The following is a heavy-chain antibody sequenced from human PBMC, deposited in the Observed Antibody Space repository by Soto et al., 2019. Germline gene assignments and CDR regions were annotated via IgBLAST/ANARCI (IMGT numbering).Heavy chain of an antibody. Sequence: EVQLLESGGGLVQPGGSLRLSCAASGFTFISYAMSWVRQAPGKGLEWVSAISGSGGSTYYADSVKGRFTISRDNSKNTLYLQMNSLTVDDTAVYYCAKDMWFDPWGRGTLVTISS. J-gene: IGHJ5*02. CDR1: GFTFISYA. CDR3: AKDMWFDP. CDR2: ISGSGGST. V-gene: IGHV3-23*01.